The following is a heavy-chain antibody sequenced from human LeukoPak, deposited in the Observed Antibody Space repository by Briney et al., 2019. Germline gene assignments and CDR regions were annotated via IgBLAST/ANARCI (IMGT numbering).Heavy chain of an antibody. J-gene: IGHJ4*02. CDR2: ISGSGGST. V-gene: IGHV3-23*01. Sequence: GGSLRLSCAASGFSFSIYAMSWVRQAPGKGLEWVSAISGSGGSTYYADSVKGRFTISRDNSKNTLYLQINSLRDEDTAVYYCAKDLYDLVYAISFDYWGQGTLVTISS. D-gene: IGHD2-8*01. CDR3: AKDLYDLVYAISFDY. CDR1: GFSFSIYA.